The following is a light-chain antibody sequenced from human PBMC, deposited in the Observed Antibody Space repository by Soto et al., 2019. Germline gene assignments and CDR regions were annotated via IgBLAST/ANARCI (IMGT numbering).Light chain of an antibody. Sequence: DIQITQCPASVPAGVRDTVKPTFPAGQHISTYLAWYQQKPGEAPKLLISAAPSLARGVPSRFSGSGSGTDFTRTTSSLQTEAFATYYCQQANSVPLTFGGGTKVDIK. CDR2: AAP. CDR3: QQANSVPLT. J-gene: IGKJ4*01. V-gene: IGKV1-12*01. CDR1: QHISTY.